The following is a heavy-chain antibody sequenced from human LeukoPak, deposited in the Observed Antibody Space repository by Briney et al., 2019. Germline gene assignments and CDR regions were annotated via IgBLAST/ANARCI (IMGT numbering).Heavy chain of an antibody. V-gene: IGHV4-34*01. J-gene: IGHJ4*02. CDR1: GGSFSGYY. CDR3: ARGHPTDDYGDYEDY. D-gene: IGHD4-17*01. Sequence: SETLSPTCAVYGGSFSGYYWSWIRQPPGKGLEWIGEINHSGSTNYNPSLKSRVTISVDTSKNQFSLKLSSVTAADTAVYYCARGHPTDDYGDYEDYWGQGTLVTVSS. CDR2: INHSGST.